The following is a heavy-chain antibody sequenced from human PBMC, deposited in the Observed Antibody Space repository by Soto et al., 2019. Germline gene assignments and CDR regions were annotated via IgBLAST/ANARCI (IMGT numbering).Heavy chain of an antibody. Sequence: GESLKISCQGSGYGFSSFWIGWVRQMPGKGLEWMGIAQPGHSGTRYSPASQGHVTISADESTTTVYLQWSSLRASDTAMYYCARQIYDSDTGPNFQYYFDSWGQGTPVTVSS. J-gene: IGHJ4*02. CDR2: AQPGHSGT. V-gene: IGHV5-51*01. CDR1: GYGFSSFW. CDR3: ARQIYDSDTGPNFQYYFDS. D-gene: IGHD3-22*01.